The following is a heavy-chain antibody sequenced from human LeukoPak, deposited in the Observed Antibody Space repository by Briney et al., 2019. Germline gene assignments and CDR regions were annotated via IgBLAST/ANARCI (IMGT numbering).Heavy chain of an antibody. CDR2: INSRSSTI. D-gene: IGHD1-26*01. J-gene: IGHJ3*02. CDR3: AREVGTPQAFDI. V-gene: IGHV3-48*01. Sequence: GGSLRLSCAASRFTFSNYGVNWVRQAPGKGLEWVSYINSRSSTIYYADSVRGRFTISKDNAKNSLYLQMNSLKAEDTAIYYCAREVGTPQAFDIWGQGTMVTVSS. CDR1: RFTFSNYG.